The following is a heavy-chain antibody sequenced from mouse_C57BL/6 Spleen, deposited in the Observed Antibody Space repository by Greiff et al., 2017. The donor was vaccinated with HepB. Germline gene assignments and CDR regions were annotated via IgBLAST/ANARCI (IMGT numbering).Heavy chain of an antibody. D-gene: IGHD2-4*01. CDR2: ILPGSGST. Sequence: QVQLQQSGAELMKPGASVKLSCKATGYTFTGYWIEWVKQRPGHGLEWIGEILPGSGSTNYNEKFTGKATFTADTSSNTAYMQLSSLTTEDSAIYYCARHGYDYDLGAWFAYWGQGTLVTVSA. V-gene: IGHV1-9*01. CDR3: ARHGYDYDLGAWFAY. CDR1: GYTFTGYW. J-gene: IGHJ3*01.